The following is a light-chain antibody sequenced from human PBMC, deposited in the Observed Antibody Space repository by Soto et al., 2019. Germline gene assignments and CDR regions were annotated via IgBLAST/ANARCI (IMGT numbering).Light chain of an antibody. CDR2: EVS. V-gene: IGLV2-8*01. CDR3: SSYAGRDTFV. J-gene: IGLJ1*01. CDR1: SSDVGGYNY. Sequence: QSALTQPPSASGSPGQSVTISCTGTSSDVGGYNYVSWYQQHPGKAPKLMIYEVSARPSGVPDRFSGSKSDNTASLTVSGLQAEDEADYYCSSYAGRDTFVFGTGTKVTVL.